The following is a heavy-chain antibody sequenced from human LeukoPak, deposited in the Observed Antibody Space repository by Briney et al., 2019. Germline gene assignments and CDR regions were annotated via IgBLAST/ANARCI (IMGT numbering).Heavy chain of an antibody. Sequence: SETLSLTCTVSGGSISSYYWSWIRQPAGKGLEWIGRIYTSGSTNYNPSLKSRVTMSVDTSKNQFSLKLSSVTAADTAVYYCASHMRGSGYNAALDYWGQGTLVTVSS. CDR1: GGSISSYY. V-gene: IGHV4-4*07. CDR3: ASHMRGSGYNAALDY. CDR2: IYTSGST. D-gene: IGHD3-22*01. J-gene: IGHJ4*02.